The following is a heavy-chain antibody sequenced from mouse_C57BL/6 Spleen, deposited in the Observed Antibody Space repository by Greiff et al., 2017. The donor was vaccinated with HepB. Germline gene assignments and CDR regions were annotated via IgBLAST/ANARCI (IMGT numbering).Heavy chain of an antibody. J-gene: IGHJ3*01. Sequence: VKLQESGAELARPGASVKLSCKASGYTFTSYGISWVKQRTGQGLEWIGEIYPRSGNTYYNEKFKGKATLTADKSSSTAYMELRSLTSEDSAVHFCAREDDGYYRGFAYWGQGTLVTVSA. CDR2: IYPRSGNT. CDR1: GYTFTSYG. CDR3: AREDDGYYRGFAY. D-gene: IGHD2-3*01. V-gene: IGHV1-81*01.